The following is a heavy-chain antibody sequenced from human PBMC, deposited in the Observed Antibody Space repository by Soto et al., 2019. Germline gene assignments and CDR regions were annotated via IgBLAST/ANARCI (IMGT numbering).Heavy chain of an antibody. CDR1: GYTFSSYG. J-gene: IGHJ5*02. Sequence: QVQLVQSGAEVKKPGASVKVSCKASGYTFSSYGISWVRQAPGQGLEWMGRISAYNGNTNYAQKLQGRVTMTTDTSTSTAYMELRSLRSDDTAVYYCAGARGYNWNYGWFDPWGQGTLVTVSS. CDR2: ISAYNGNT. V-gene: IGHV1-18*01. CDR3: AGARGYNWNYGWFDP. D-gene: IGHD1-7*01.